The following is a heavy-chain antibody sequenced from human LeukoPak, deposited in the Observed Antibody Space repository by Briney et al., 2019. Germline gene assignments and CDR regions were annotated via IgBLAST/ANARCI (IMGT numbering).Heavy chain of an antibody. CDR2: VYYTGST. V-gene: IGHV4-39*02. Sequence: SETLSLTCTVSGDSVTSGGFYWAWLRQPPAKGLEWIATVYYTGSTYYNPSLKSRVTISIDTSKNHFSLKLRSVVAPDTAVYYCARHSGSGSLSRPFDPWGQGTLVTVSS. CDR3: ARHSGSGSLSRPFDP. J-gene: IGHJ5*02. D-gene: IGHD3-10*01. CDR1: GDSVTSGGFY.